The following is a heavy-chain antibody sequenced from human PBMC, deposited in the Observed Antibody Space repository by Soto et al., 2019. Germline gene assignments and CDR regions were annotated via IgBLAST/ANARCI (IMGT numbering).Heavy chain of an antibody. CDR3: ATTSSGYYFYGMDV. CDR1: GFTFSSYA. J-gene: IGHJ6*02. CDR2: ISDDGNYK. V-gene: IGHV3-30-3*01. Sequence: QVPLVESGGGVVQPGRSLRLSCAASGFTFSSYAMHWVRQAPGKGLEWVAIISDDGNYKYSADSVKGRFTISRDNSKNTLYLKMNSLRAEDTAVYYCATTSSGYYFYGMDVWGQGTTVTVSS. D-gene: IGHD6-6*01.